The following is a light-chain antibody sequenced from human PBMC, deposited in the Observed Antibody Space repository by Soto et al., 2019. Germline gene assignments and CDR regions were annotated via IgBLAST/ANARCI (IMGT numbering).Light chain of an antibody. CDR2: GNS. Sequence: QSVLTQPPSVSGAPGQRVTISCTGSSSNIGANYDVHWYQQLPEKAPKLLIYGNSNRPSGVPDRFSASKSGASASLAITGLQAEDEADYYCQSYNSSQEVVFGGGTKLTVL. V-gene: IGLV1-40*01. J-gene: IGLJ2*01. CDR1: SSNIGANYD. CDR3: QSYNSSQEVV.